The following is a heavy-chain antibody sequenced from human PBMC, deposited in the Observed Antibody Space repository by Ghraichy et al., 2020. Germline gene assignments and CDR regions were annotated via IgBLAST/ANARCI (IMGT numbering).Heavy chain of an antibody. CDR1: GFTFSSYA. V-gene: IGHV3-30-3*01. Sequence: GGSLRLSCAASGFTFSSYAMHWVRQAPGKGLEWVAVISYDGSNKYYADSVKGRFTISRDNSKNTLYLQMNSLRAEDTAVYYCARDTWERAFDIWGQGTMVTVSS. CDR2: ISYDGSNK. D-gene: IGHD1-26*01. CDR3: ARDTWERAFDI. J-gene: IGHJ3*02.